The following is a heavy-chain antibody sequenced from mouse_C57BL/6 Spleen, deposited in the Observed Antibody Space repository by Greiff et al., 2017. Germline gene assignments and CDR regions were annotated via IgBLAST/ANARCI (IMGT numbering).Heavy chain of an antibody. CDR3: ARGKDSPCAY. CDR2: IYPSDSEI. V-gene: IGHV1-61*01. Sequence: QVQLQQLGAELVRPGSSVKLSCKASGYTFTSSWLDWVKQRPGQGLEWIGNIYPSDSEIHYNQKFKDKATLTIDKSSSTAYMQLSSLTSEDSAVYYCARGKDSPCAYWGQGTLVTVSA. D-gene: IGHD3-3*01. CDR1: GYTFTSSW. J-gene: IGHJ3*01.